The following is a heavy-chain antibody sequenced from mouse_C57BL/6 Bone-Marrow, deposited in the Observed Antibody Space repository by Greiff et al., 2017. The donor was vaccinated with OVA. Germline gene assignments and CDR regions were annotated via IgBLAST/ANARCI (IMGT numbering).Heavy chain of an antibody. V-gene: IGHV5-6*01. D-gene: IGHD2-5*01. Sequence: EVMLVESGGDLVKPGGSLTLSCAASGFTFSSYGMSWVRQTPDKRLEWVATISSGGSYTYYPDSVTGRFTISRDNAKNTLYLQMSSLKSEDTAMYYCARLSYSNYGAYWGQGTLVTVSA. J-gene: IGHJ3*01. CDR1: GFTFSSYG. CDR3: ARLSYSNYGAY. CDR2: ISSGGSYT.